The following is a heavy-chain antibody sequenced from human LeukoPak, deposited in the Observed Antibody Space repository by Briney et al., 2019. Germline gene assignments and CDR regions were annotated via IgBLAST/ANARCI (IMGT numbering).Heavy chain of an antibody. CDR2: LYTSGST. Sequence: SETLSLTCTVSGVSIRSYSWSWIRRPPGKGLEWIGYLYTSGSTDSNPSLKSRVTISEDTSKNQVSPKLRSVTAADTAVYYCARRGADMATIPDYGYWYMDVWGKGTTVSVSS. CDR3: ARRGADMATIPDYGYWYMDV. D-gene: IGHD5-24*01. V-gene: IGHV4-4*09. J-gene: IGHJ6*03. CDR1: GVSIRSYS.